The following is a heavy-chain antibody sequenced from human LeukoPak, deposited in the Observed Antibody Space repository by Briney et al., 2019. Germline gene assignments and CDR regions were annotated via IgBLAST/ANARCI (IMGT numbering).Heavy chain of an antibody. CDR2: LKQDGSEQ. D-gene: IGHD3-22*01. J-gene: IGHJ3*02. CDR3: AGIDSSGYDAFDI. V-gene: IGHV3-7*05. CDR1: GFTFSSYW. Sequence: GGSLRLSCAASGFTFSSYWMSWVRQPPGKGLEWVANLKQDGSEQYYLDSVKGRFTISRDNAKNSLYLQMNSLRAEDTAVYYCAGIDSSGYDAFDIWGQGTMVTVSS.